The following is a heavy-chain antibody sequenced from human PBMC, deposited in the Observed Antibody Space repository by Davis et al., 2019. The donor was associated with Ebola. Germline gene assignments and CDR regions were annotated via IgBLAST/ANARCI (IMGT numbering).Heavy chain of an antibody. Sequence: GESLKISCVVSGFKISSYSMNWVRQAPGKGLEWVSYIRSSGTTIHYAASVRGRFTISRDNAKNSLYLQMNSLRAEDTAFYYCARWSGGYSGIDRRHFDYWGQGTLVTVSS. CDR1: GFKISSYS. J-gene: IGHJ4*02. CDR3: ARWSGGYSGIDRRHFDY. V-gene: IGHV3-48*04. CDR2: IRSSGTTI. D-gene: IGHD5-12*01.